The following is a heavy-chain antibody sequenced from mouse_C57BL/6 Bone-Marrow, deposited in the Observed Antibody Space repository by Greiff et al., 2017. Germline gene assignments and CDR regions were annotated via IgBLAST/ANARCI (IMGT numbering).Heavy chain of an antibody. CDR3: ARDDDYDWFAY. Sequence: VQLQQSGPELVKPGASVKVSCKASGYSFTDYNMYGVKQSHGKSLEWIGYIDPYSGGTSYNRKFKGKATLTVDKSSSTAFMQLNSLTSEDSAVYYCARDDDYDWFAYWGQGTLVTVSA. CDR1: GYSFTDYN. D-gene: IGHD2-4*01. J-gene: IGHJ3*01. CDR2: IDPYSGGT. V-gene: IGHV1S135*01.